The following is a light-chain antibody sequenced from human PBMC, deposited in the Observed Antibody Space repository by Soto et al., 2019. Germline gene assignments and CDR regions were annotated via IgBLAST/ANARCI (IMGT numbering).Light chain of an antibody. CDR1: NIGSKT. V-gene: IGLV3-21*02. CDR3: QVWDVSTVHYV. Sequence: XLTXXXSXSVAXGQTARXTCXGXNIGSKTVHWXXXXXXXXPVLAVYDDSDRPSGIPERFSGSNSGNTATLTISRVEAGDEAAYYCQVWDVSTVHYVFGTGTKVTVL. J-gene: IGLJ1*01. CDR2: DDS.